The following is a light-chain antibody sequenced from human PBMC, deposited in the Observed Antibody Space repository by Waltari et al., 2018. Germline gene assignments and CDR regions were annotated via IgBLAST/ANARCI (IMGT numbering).Light chain of an antibody. CDR3: QQYSSSLSLT. J-gene: IGKJ4*01. V-gene: IGKV3-20*01. CDR1: QTIDSNY. Sequence: EIVLTQSPGTLSLSPGERATLSCRASQTIDSNYLAWYQQKPGQAPRLLIYGASSRATGIPDTFSGSGSGTDFTLTSSRLEPEDFAVYFCQQYSSSLSLTFGGGTKVENK. CDR2: GAS.